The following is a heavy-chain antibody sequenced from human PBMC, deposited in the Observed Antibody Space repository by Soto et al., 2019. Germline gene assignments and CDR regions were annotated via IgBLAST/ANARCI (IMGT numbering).Heavy chain of an antibody. CDR2: INHSGST. CDR1: GGSFSGYY. D-gene: IGHD3-3*01. Sequence: QVQLQQWGAGLLKPSETLSLTCAVYGGSFSGYYWSWIRQPPGKGLEWIGEINHSGSTNYNPSIKSRVTISVDTSKNQFSLKLSSVTAADTAVYYCARRSSDFWSGYSPFDYWGKGTLVTVSS. V-gene: IGHV4-34*01. CDR3: ARRSSDFWSGYSPFDY. J-gene: IGHJ4*02.